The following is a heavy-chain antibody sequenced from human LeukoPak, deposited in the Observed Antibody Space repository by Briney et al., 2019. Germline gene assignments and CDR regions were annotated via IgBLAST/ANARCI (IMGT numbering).Heavy chain of an antibody. Sequence: GGSLRLSCAASGFTFSSYTMNWVRQAPGKGLEWVSSISSSSYIYYADSVKGRFTISRDNAKNSLYLQMNSLRAEDTAVYYCARHCYDSSGNSFDYWGQGTLVTVSS. V-gene: IGHV3-21*01. D-gene: IGHD3-22*01. CDR1: GFTFSSYT. J-gene: IGHJ4*02. CDR2: ISSSSYI. CDR3: ARHCYDSSGNSFDY.